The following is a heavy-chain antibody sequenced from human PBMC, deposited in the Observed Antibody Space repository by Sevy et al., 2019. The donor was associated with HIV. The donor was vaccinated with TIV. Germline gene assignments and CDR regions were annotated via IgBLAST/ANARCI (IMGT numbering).Heavy chain of an antibody. CDR2: ISGSGGST. Sequence: GGSLRLSCAASGFTFSSYAMSWVRQAPGKGLEWVSAISGSGGSTYYASSVKGRFTISRDNSKNTLYLQMNSLRAEDTAVYYCAKDRRRGTGTTIFDYCGQGTLVTVSS. D-gene: IGHD1-7*01. CDR3: AKDRRRGTGTTIFDY. CDR1: GFTFSSYA. J-gene: IGHJ4*02. V-gene: IGHV3-23*01.